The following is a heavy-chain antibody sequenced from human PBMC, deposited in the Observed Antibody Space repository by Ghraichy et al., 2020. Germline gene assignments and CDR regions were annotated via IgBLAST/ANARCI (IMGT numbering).Heavy chain of an antibody. V-gene: IGHV3-48*02. CDR1: GFTFSSYN. D-gene: IGHD4-23*01. J-gene: IGHJ6*02. CDR2: ISFRSRSI. Sequence: GESLNISCVGSGFTFSSYNMNWVRQSAGKGLEWVSYISFRSRSIFYADSVKGRFTISRDNAQSSLYLQMNSLRDEDTGVYYCARASTVVRFYYYDGMDVWGQGTTVTVSS. CDR3: ARASTVVRFYYYDGMDV.